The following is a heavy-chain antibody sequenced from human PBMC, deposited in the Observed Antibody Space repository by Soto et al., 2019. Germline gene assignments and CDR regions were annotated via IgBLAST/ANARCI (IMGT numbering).Heavy chain of an antibody. CDR3: ALSVLVPGAQSDY. CDR2: AYYTGTT. V-gene: IGHV4-59*03. CDR1: GGSFSGSY. J-gene: IGHJ4*02. D-gene: IGHD3-3*01. Sequence: SETLSLTCSVSGGSFSGSYWSWIRQSPGKGLQWLGYAYYTGTTNYIPSFRSRVRISVDTPKNEFSLRLSCVKTSNSAVYFCALSVLVPGAQSDYWGQRTPVTVSS.